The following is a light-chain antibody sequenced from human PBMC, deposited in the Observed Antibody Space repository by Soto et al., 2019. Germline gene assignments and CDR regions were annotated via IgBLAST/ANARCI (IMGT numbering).Light chain of an antibody. V-gene: IGLV2-23*01. Sequence: QSALTQPASVSGSPGQSFTISCTGTSSNIGSYNFVSWYQQHPGKAPKVIIYEGNQRPSGVSNRFSGSKSGNTASLTISGLQVEDEADYYCCSYAGSSTYVFGTGTKLTVL. J-gene: IGLJ1*01. CDR2: EGN. CDR3: CSYAGSSTYV. CDR1: SSNIGSYNF.